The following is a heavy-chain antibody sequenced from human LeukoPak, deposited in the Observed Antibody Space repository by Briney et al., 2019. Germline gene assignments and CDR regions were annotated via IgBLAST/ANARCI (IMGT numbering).Heavy chain of an antibody. D-gene: IGHD5-18*01. CDR2: IYSGGTT. CDR1: GFSVSGNF. V-gene: IGHV3-53*01. CDR3: ARDGYGNNYMDV. Sequence: GGSLRLSCAASGFSVSGNFMSWVRQAPGKGLEWVSVIYSGGTTYYADSVRGRFTISRDNYKNTPYLQMNSLRAEDTAVYYCARDGYGNNYMDVWGKGTTVIVSS. J-gene: IGHJ6*03.